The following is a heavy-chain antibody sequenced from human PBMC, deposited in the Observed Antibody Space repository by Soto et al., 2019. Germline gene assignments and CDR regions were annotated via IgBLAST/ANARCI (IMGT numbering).Heavy chain of an antibody. D-gene: IGHD3-10*01. Sequence: DVQLVQSGAEVKKPGESLRISCKGSGYDFSAYWINWVRQMPGKGLEWMGTIYPGDSDVRYSPSFQGQVTISVDKSIRFAYLQWSSLEAADPANYYFARTDYGSGTFGPWGPGTPVT. CDR1: GYDFSAYW. V-gene: IGHV5-51*03. CDR3: ARTDYGSGTFGP. J-gene: IGHJ5*01. CDR2: IYPGDSDV.